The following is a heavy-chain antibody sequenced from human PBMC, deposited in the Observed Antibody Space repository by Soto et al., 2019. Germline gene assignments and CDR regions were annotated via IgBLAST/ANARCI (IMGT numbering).Heavy chain of an antibody. CDR1: GFTFSSYA. CDR3: GKYVGGSSYGLDV. Sequence: QLLESGGGLVQPGGSLRLSCAASGFTFSSYAMNWVRQAPGKGLEWVSGISNSDGSTYYADSVKGRSTISRDNSKNTVYLQMNSLRDDDTAVYYCGKYVGGSSYGLDVWGQGTTVTVSS. D-gene: IGHD1-26*01. J-gene: IGHJ6*02. V-gene: IGHV3-23*01. CDR2: ISNSDGST.